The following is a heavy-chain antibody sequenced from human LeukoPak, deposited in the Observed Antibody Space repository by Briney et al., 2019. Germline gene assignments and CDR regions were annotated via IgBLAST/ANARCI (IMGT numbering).Heavy chain of an antibody. CDR3: ARGPDCSSTSCYTKSWFDP. Sequence: SVKVSCKASGGTFGSYAISWVRQAPGQGLEWMGGIIPIFGTANYAQKFQGRVTITADESTSTAYMELSSLGSEDTAVYYCARGPDCSSTSCYTKSWFDPWGQGTLVTVSS. CDR2: IIPIFGTA. D-gene: IGHD2-2*02. J-gene: IGHJ5*02. V-gene: IGHV1-69*13. CDR1: GGTFGSYA.